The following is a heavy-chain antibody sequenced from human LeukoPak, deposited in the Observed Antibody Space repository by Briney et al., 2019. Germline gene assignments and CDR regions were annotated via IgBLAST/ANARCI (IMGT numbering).Heavy chain of an antibody. CDR1: GFTFSDYY. CDR2: ISSSSSYT. D-gene: IGHD6-19*01. J-gene: IGHJ4*02. V-gene: IGHV3-11*05. CDR3: ARVGMTIAVGPFDY. Sequence: GGSLRLSCAASGFTFSDYYMSWIRQAPGKGLEWVSYISSSSSYTNYADSVKGRFTISRDNAKKSLFLQMNSLRAEDTALYYCARVGMTIAVGPFDYWGQGTLVTVSS.